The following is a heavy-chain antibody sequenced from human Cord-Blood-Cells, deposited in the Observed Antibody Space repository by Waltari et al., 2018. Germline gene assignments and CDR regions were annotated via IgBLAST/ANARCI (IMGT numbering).Heavy chain of an antibody. J-gene: IGHJ2*01. CDR1: GGTFSSSA. Sequence: QVPLVQSGAEVEKPGSSVKVSCQASGGTFSSSATSWVPRDPGQGLEWMGGIIPIFGTANYAQKFQGRVTITADESTSTAYMELSSLRSEDTAVYYCARDALYSGSYWYFDLWGRGTLVTVSS. CDR2: IIPIFGTA. D-gene: IGHD1-26*01. V-gene: IGHV1-69*01. CDR3: ARDALYSGSYWYFDL.